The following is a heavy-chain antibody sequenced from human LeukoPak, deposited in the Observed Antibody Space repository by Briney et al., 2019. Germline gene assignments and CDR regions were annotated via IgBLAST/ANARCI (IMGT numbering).Heavy chain of an antibody. V-gene: IGHV3-43D*03. CDR2: ISWDGGSS. CDR3: AKDSVAVTGTGNIDY. D-gene: IGHD6-19*01. CDR1: GFTFDDYA. J-gene: IGHJ4*02. Sequence: GGSLRLSCAASGFTFDDYAMHWVRQAPGKGLEWVSLISWDGGSSYYADSVKGRFTISRDNSKNSLYLQMNSLRAEDTALYYCAKDSVAVTGTGNIDYWGQGTLVTVSS.